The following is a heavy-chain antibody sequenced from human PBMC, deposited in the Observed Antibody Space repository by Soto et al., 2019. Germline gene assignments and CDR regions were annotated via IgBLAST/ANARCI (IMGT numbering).Heavy chain of an antibody. D-gene: IGHD3-22*01. CDR2: IIPIFGTA. V-gene: IGHV1-69*13. Sequence: SVKVSCKASGGTFSSYAISWVRQAPGQGLEWMGGIIPIFGTANYAQKFQGRVTITADESTSTAYMELSSLRSEDTAVDYCARGTEYYYDSSGYSLGACFDPWGQGTLVTVSS. CDR3: ARGTEYYYDSSGYSLGACFDP. J-gene: IGHJ5*02. CDR1: GGTFSSYA.